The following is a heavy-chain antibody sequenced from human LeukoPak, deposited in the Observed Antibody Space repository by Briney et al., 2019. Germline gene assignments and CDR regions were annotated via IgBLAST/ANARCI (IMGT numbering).Heavy chain of an antibody. V-gene: IGHV4-38-2*02. J-gene: IGHJ4*02. CDR2: IYRSGRT. CDR1: GYSISSDYY. D-gene: IGHD5-24*01. Sequence: PSETLSLTCTVSGYSISSDYYWGWIRQPPGKGLEWIGSIYRSGRTYYNPSLKSRVTISVDTSKNQFSLKLSSVTAADTAVYYCARDVEMATLTRGRYFDYWGQGTLVTVSS. CDR3: ARDVEMATLTRGRYFDY.